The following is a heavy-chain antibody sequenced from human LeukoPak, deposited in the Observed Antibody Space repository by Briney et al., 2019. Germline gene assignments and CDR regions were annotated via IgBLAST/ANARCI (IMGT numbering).Heavy chain of an antibody. CDR2: ISGSGGGT. CDR1: GFTFSSYA. V-gene: IGHV3-23*01. J-gene: IGHJ4*02. D-gene: IGHD6-13*01. CDR3: AKDHHSSSWYGYYFDY. Sequence: PGGSLRLSCAASGFTFSSYAMSWVSQAPGKGLEWVSAISGSGGGTYYADSVKGRFTISRDNSKNTLYLQMNSLRAEDTAVYYCAKDHHSSSWYGYYFDYWGQGTLVTVSS.